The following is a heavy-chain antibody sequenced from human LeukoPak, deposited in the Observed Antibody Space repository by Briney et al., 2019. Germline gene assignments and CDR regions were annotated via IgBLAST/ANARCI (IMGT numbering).Heavy chain of an antibody. J-gene: IGHJ4*02. CDR2: IIPIFGTA. V-gene: IGHV1-69*01. CDR1: GGTFSSYA. Sequence: GASVKVSCKASGGTFSSYAISWVRQAPGQGLEGMGGIIPIFGTANYAHKFQGRVTITADESTSTAYMELSSLRSEDTAVYYCARAFYGSGSYFDYWGQGTLVTVSS. D-gene: IGHD3-10*01. CDR3: ARAFYGSGSYFDY.